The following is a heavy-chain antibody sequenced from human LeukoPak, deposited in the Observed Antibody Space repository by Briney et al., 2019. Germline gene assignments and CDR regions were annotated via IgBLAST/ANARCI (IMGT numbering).Heavy chain of an antibody. CDR1: RFTFSSYG. V-gene: IGHV3-33*01. CDR2: IWYDGSNK. D-gene: IGHD3-9*01. CDR3: ARDGNSFTIFENLDAFDI. J-gene: IGHJ3*02. Sequence: GGSLRLSCAASRFTFSSYGMHWVGQAPGKGLEWVAVIWYDGSNKYYADSVKGRFTISRDNSKNTLYLQMNSLRAEDTAVYYCARDGNSFTIFENLDAFDIWGQGTMVTVSS.